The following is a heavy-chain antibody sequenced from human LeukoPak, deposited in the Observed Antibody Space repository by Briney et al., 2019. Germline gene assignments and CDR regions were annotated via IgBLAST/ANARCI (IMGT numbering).Heavy chain of an antibody. V-gene: IGHV3-30*14. Sequence: GGSLRLSYAVSGLTFSSYAMDWVRQAPGKGLEWVAVITYDAKHEFYVDSVKSRFSVSRDNAKNTLYLQMNSLTAEDTAVYYCARSAYGGYQIDYWGQGTLVTVSS. J-gene: IGHJ4*02. D-gene: IGHD4-17*01. CDR1: GLTFSSYA. CDR3: ARSAYGGYQIDY. CDR2: ITYDAKHE.